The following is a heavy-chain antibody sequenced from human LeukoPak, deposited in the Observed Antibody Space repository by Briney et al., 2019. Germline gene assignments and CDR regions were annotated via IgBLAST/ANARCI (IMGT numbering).Heavy chain of an antibody. CDR3: AGGTTWIQLWSFDY. Sequence: GGSLRLSCAVSGFTFSSYSMNWVRQAPGKGLEWVSSISSSSSYIYYADSVKGRFTISRDNAKNSPYLQMNSLRAEDTAVYYRAGGTTWIQLWSFDYWGQGTLVTVSS. J-gene: IGHJ4*02. D-gene: IGHD5-18*01. V-gene: IGHV3-21*01. CDR1: GFTFSSYS. CDR2: ISSSSSYI.